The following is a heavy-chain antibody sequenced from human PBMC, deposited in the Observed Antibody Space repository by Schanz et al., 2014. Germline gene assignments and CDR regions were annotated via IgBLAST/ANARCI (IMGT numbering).Heavy chain of an antibody. CDR3: AKVQTHTLYGGNSCFDY. V-gene: IGHV3-9*01. D-gene: IGHD2-21*02. CDR1: GFTFDDHA. J-gene: IGHJ4*02. CDR2: LRWNSGNI. Sequence: EEQMEETGGGLVQPGRSLRLSCAASGFTFDDHAMHWVRHFPGKCLSFFSVLRWNSGNIAYADSVKGRFTISRDNAKNSLYLQMNSLRPEDTALYYCAKVQTHTLYGGNSCFDYWGQGTLVTVSS.